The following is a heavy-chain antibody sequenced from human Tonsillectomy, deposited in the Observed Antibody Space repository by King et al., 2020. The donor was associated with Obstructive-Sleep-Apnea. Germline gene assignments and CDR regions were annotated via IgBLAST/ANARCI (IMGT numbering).Heavy chain of an antibody. Sequence: QLVQSGAEGRKPGESLKISCKGSGYSFSTYWIGWVRQMPGKGLEWMGIIYPGDSDTRYSPSFQGQVTISVDKSISTAYLQWNSLKASDTAMYYCARPSYGSGSYHTDYWGQGTLVTVSS. CDR2: IYPGDSDT. J-gene: IGHJ4*02. CDR3: ARPSYGSGSYHTDY. CDR1: GYSFSTYW. D-gene: IGHD3-10*01. V-gene: IGHV5-51*01.